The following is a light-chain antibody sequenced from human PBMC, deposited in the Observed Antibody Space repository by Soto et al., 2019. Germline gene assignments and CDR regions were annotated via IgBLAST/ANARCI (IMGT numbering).Light chain of an antibody. Sequence: QSALTQPASVSGSPGQSITISCTGTSRDIGGYNFVSWYQQHPGQAPKLMIYEVTNRPSGVSNRFSGSKSDNTASLTISGLLAEDEADYYCSSYTTNLALYVFGTGTKLTV. V-gene: IGLV2-14*01. CDR2: EVT. J-gene: IGLJ1*01. CDR1: SRDIGGYNF. CDR3: SSYTTNLALYV.